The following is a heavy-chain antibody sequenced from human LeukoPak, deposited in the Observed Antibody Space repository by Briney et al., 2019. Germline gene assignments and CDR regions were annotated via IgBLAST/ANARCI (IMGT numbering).Heavy chain of an antibody. D-gene: IGHD3-9*01. CDR3: ARGTSPGGPYYDILTGYYTPPYYYYMDV. J-gene: IGHJ6*03. Sequence: ASVKVSCKASGGTFSSYAISWVRQAPGQGLEWMGGIIPIFGTANYAQKFQGRVTITADESTSTAYMELSSLRSEDTAVYYCARGTSPGGPYYDILTGYYTPPYYYYMDVWGKGTTVTISS. CDR1: GGTFSSYA. V-gene: IGHV1-69*13. CDR2: IIPIFGTA.